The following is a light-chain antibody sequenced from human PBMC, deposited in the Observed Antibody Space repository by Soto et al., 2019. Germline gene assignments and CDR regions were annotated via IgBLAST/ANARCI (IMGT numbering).Light chain of an antibody. V-gene: IGKV1-33*01. CDR1: QDIRNH. CDR2: DAS. J-gene: IGKJ4*02. CDR3: RQFERLPIP. Sequence: DLQMTQSPSSLSASVGDRVIITCQASQDIRNHLNWYQQKPGKAPKLLIYDASNLETGVPPTFSGAGTGREFSFNSIHLQSGDNATCHCRQFERLPIPFVGGPKV.